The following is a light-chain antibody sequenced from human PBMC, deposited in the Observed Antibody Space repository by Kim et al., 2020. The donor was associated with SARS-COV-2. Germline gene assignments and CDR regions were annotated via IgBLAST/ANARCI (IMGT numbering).Light chain of an antibody. Sequence: EIVLTQSPGTLSLSPGERATLSCRASQSVSSSYLTWYQQKPGQAPRLLIYGASSRATGIPDRFSGSGSGTDFTLTISRLGPENFAVYYCQQFGSSFGGGTKVEIK. V-gene: IGKV3-20*01. J-gene: IGKJ4*01. CDR1: QSVSSSY. CDR2: GAS. CDR3: QQFGSS.